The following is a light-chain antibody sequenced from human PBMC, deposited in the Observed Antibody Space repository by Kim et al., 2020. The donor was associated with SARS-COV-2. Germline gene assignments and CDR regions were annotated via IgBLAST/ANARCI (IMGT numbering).Light chain of an antibody. CDR2: EVS. CDR3: SSYAGSNRGV. J-gene: IGLJ3*02. CDR1: SSDVGGYNY. Sequence: QSALTQPPSASGSPGQSVTISCTGTSSDVGGYNYVSWYQQHPGKAPKLMIYEVSKRPSGVPDRFSGSKSGNTASLTVSGLQAEDEADYYCSSYAGSNRGVVGGGTQMSVL. V-gene: IGLV2-8*01.